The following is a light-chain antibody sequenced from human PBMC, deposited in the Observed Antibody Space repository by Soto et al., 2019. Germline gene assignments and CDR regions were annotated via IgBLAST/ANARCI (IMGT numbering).Light chain of an antibody. Sequence: EIVLTQSPATLSLSPGERATLSCRASENVDIYLAWYQQKPGQAPRLLIYDGSNRATGIPARFSGSGSGTDFTFTISSLEPEDFAIYYCQQRRSWPPLTFGGGTRVEI. CDR2: DGS. V-gene: IGKV3-11*01. J-gene: IGKJ4*01. CDR3: QQRRSWPPLT. CDR1: ENVDIY.